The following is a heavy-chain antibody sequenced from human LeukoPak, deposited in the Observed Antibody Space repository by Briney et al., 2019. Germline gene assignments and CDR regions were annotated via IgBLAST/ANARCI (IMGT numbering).Heavy chain of an antibody. CDR2: IYYSGST. CDR1: GGSINNYY. Sequence: PSETLSLTCTVSGGSINNYYWSWIRQPPGKGLEWIGYIYYSGSTNYNPSLKSRVTISVDTSRNQFSLKLSSVTAADTAVYYCASPHIVVVTATPGRAFDIWGQGTMVTVSS. J-gene: IGHJ3*02. CDR3: ASPHIVVVTATPGRAFDI. D-gene: IGHD2-21*02. V-gene: IGHV4-59*08.